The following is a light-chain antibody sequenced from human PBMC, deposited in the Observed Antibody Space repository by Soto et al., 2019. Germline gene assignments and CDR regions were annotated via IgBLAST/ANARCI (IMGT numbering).Light chain of an antibody. J-gene: IGKJ3*01. Sequence: DIQMTQSPSSLSASVGDRVTITCRASQRISSYLNWYQQKPGKAPKLLIYAASSLQSGVPSRFSGSGSGTDFTLTISSLQPEDFATYYCQQSYSTLPYTFGPATKVDIK. V-gene: IGKV1-39*01. CDR3: QQSYSTLPYT. CDR1: QRISSY. CDR2: AAS.